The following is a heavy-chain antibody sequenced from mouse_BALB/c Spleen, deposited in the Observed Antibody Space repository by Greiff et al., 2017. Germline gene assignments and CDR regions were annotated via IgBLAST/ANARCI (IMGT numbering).Heavy chain of an antibody. CDR3: ARRGYGDGYFDV. V-gene: IGHV1S81*02. CDR2: INPSNGRT. CDR1: GYTFTSYW. Sequence: QVQLQQPGAELVKPGASVKLSCKASGYTFTSYWMHWVKQRPGQGLEWIGEINPSNGRTNYNEKFKSKATLTVDKSSSTAYMQLSSLTSEDSAVDYCARRGYGDGYFDVWGEGTTVTVSS. D-gene: IGHD2-13*01. J-gene: IGHJ1*01.